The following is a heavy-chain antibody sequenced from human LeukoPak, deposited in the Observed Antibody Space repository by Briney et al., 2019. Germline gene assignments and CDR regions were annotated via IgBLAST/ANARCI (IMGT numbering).Heavy chain of an antibody. CDR3: ARSPYYYGSGTQIYYFDY. D-gene: IGHD3-10*01. Sequence: PGGFLRLSCAASGFTFSSYGMHWVRQAPGKGLEWVAVIWYDGSNKYYADSVKGRFTISRDNSKNTLYLQMNSLRAEDTAVYYCARSPYYYGSGTQIYYFDYWGQGTLVTVSS. CDR1: GFTFSSYG. CDR2: IWYDGSNK. J-gene: IGHJ4*02. V-gene: IGHV3-33*01.